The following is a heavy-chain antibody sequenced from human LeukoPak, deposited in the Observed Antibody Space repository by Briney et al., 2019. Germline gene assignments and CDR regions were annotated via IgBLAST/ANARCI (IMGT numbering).Heavy chain of an antibody. D-gene: IGHD5-18*01. CDR3: ASTELYSYGSNWFDP. V-gene: IGHV1-18*01. CDR2: ISAYNGNT. J-gene: IGHJ5*02. CDR1: GYTFTSYG. Sequence: GASVKVSCKASGYTFTSYGISWVRQAPGQGLEWMGWISAYNGNTNYAQKLQGRVTMTTDTSTSTAYMELRSLRSDDTAVYYCASTELYSYGSNWFDPWGQGTLVTVSS.